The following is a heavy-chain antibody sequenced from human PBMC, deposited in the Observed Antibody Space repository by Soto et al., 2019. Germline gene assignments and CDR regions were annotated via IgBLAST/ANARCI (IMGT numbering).Heavy chain of an antibody. D-gene: IGHD3-10*01. CDR1: GGTLSSYP. CDR3: ARPLADSGSYLWFDP. J-gene: IGHJ5*02. Sequence: QVQLVQSGAEVKKPGSSVKVSCKASGGTLSSYPISWVRQAPGQGLEWMGRIIPILGLQNYAEKFQGRLTITADKATTTADMELSSLSSEDTAVYYCARPLADSGSYLWFDPWGQGTLVTVSS. CDR2: IIPILGLQ. V-gene: IGHV1-69*02.